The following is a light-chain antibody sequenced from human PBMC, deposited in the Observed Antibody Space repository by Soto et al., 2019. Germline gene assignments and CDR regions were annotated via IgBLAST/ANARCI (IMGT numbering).Light chain of an antibody. V-gene: IGLV2-23*01. CDR2: EGS. CDR1: SSDVGRYNL. J-gene: IGLJ3*02. Sequence: QSALTQPASVSGSLGQSINISCTGTSSDVGRYNLVSWYQQHPGKAPKLMIYEGSKRPSGVSNRFSGSKSGNTASLTISGLQAEDEADYYCCSYAVGSTPWIFGGGTKLTVL. CDR3: CSYAVGSTPWI.